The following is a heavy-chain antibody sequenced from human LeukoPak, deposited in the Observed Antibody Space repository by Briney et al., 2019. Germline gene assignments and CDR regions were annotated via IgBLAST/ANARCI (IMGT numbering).Heavy chain of an antibody. CDR2: INPNSGGT. D-gene: IGHD5-12*01. V-gene: IGHV1-2*02. CDR3: ARARGGYDKYFDY. CDR1: GYTFTGYY. J-gene: IGHJ4*02. Sequence: ASVKVSCKASGYTFTGYYMHWVRQAPGQGLEWMGWINPNSGGTNYAQKFQGRVTMTRDTSISTAYMELSRLRSDDTAVYYCARARGGYDKYFDYWGQGTLVTVSS.